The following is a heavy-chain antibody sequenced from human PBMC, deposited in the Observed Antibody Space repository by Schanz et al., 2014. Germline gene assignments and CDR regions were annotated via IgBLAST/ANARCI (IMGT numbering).Heavy chain of an antibody. CDR3: AKDAPYPFDL. Sequence: EVQLMESGGGLVKPGGSLRLSCVASGFAFSSFAMTWVRQAPGKGLQWVARIKSKTDGGTRDYAAPVKGRFTISTDDSKNTVYLQMNSLRAEDTAIYYCAKDAPYPFDLWGRGTLITVSS. CDR1: GFAFSSFA. CDR2: IKSKTDGGTR. J-gene: IGHJ2*01. V-gene: IGHV3-15*01.